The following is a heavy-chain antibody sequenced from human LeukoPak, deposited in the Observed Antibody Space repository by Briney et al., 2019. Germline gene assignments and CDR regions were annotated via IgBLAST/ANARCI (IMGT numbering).Heavy chain of an antibody. D-gene: IGHD3-22*01. CDR3: AKDHGGAMIVVLISFFDY. J-gene: IGHJ4*02. Sequence: PGGSLRLSCAASGFTFSNYAMSWVRQAPGMGLEWVSTISGSGSSTYYADSVKGRFTISRDNSKNTLYLQMNSQRAEDTAVYYCAKDHGGAMIVVLISFFDYWGQGTLVTVSS. CDR2: ISGSGSST. V-gene: IGHV3-23*01. CDR1: GFTFSNYA.